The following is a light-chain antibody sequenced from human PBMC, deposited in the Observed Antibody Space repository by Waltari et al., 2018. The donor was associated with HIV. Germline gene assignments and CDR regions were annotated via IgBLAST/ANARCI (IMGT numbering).Light chain of an antibody. CDR3: AVLDDTLGGGV. Sequence: QSVLTQPPSASGTPGQKVTISCSARTANIRRILVFCFQLFPETAPKPLIYRDNLRHSGVPARFSGSKSGTSASLTISGLRSDDEAHYFCAVLDDTLGGGVFGGGTKLTVL. V-gene: IGLV1-47*01. CDR2: RDN. CDR1: TANIRRIL. J-gene: IGLJ2*01.